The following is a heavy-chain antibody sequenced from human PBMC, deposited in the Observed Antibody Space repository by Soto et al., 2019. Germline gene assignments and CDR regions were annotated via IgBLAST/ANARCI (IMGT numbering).Heavy chain of an antibody. D-gene: IGHD3-22*01. J-gene: IGHJ4*02. CDR2: IWYDGSNK. CDR1: GFTFSSYV. V-gene: IGHV3-33*01. Sequence: GGSLRLSCAASGFTFSSYVMHWVRQAPGKGLEWVAVIWYDGSNKYYADSVKGRFTISRDNSKNTLYLQMNSLRAEDTAVYYCARDTLYYDSSGYYRGLGYWGQGTLVTVSS. CDR3: ARDTLYYDSSGYYRGLGY.